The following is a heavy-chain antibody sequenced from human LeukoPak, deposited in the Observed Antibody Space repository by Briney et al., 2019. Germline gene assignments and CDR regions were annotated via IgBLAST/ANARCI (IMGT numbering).Heavy chain of an antibody. Sequence: ASVKVSCKASGYTFTSYAMHWVRQAPGQRLEWMGWINAGNGNTKYSQKFQGRVTITRDTPASTAYMELSSLRSEDTAVYYCAGYCSSTSCRRSWFDPWGQGTLVTVSS. CDR1: GYTFTSYA. J-gene: IGHJ5*02. CDR2: INAGNGNT. D-gene: IGHD2-2*01. CDR3: AGYCSSTSCRRSWFDP. V-gene: IGHV1-3*01.